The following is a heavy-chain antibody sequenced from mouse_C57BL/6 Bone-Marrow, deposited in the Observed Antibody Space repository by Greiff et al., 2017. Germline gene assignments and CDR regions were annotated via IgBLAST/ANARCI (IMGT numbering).Heavy chain of an antibody. CDR3: ARGLYYGSSPYYFDY. Sequence: EVKLMESGGGLVKPGGSLKLSCAASGFTFSSYAMSWVRQTPEKRLEWVATISDGGSYTYYPDNVKGRFTISRDNAKNNLYLQMSHLKSEDTAMYYCARGLYYGSSPYYFDYWGQGTTLTVSS. CDR2: ISDGGSYT. V-gene: IGHV5-4*03. D-gene: IGHD1-1*01. J-gene: IGHJ2*01. CDR1: GFTFSSYA.